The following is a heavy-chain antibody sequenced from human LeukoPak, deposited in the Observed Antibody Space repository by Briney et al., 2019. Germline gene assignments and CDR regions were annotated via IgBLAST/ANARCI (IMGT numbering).Heavy chain of an antibody. J-gene: IGHJ4*02. D-gene: IGHD3-22*01. CDR3: ARDTSGYYSFDY. V-gene: IGHV4-39*01. Sequence: SETLSLTCTVSGGSISSTSSYWGWIRQAPGKGLEWIGSIDYIGTTDYNPSLTSRVTISADTSKRQSSLQLNSVTAADTAVYYCARDTSGYYSFDYWGQGTLVTVSS. CDR2: IDYIGTT. CDR1: GGSISSTSSY.